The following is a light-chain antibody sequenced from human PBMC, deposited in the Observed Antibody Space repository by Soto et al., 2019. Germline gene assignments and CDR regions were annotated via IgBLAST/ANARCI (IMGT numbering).Light chain of an antibody. CDR1: ESLLYVNGDTY. Sequence: DVELTQSPLSLPVSLGQPASISCRSSESLLYVNGDTYLNWFQQRPGQSPRRLINRVSYLDSWVPDRFSGSGAGTNFTLKITRVEADDVGIYYCMQATHWPWTFGQGTRVELK. CDR3: MQATHWPWT. V-gene: IGKV2D-30*01. CDR2: RVS. J-gene: IGKJ1*01.